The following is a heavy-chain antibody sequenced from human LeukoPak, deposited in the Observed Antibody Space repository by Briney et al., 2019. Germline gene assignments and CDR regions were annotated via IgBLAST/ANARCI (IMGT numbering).Heavy chain of an antibody. D-gene: IGHD6-13*01. Sequence: GGSLRLSCAASGFTFSNSDMHWVRQAPGKGPEWVAVISYDGSNIFYSDSVRGRFSISRDNSKNTLFLQMNSLRIEDTAVYYCAKEGGSWYYFDYWGQGTLVTVSS. V-gene: IGHV3-30*04. CDR2: ISYDGSNI. J-gene: IGHJ4*02. CDR1: GFTFSNSD. CDR3: AKEGGSWYYFDY.